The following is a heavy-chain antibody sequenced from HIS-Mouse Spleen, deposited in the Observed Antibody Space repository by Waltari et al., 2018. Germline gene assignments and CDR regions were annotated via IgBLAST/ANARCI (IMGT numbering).Heavy chain of an antibody. CDR1: GYTFTSYY. Sequence: QVQLVQSGAEVKKPGASVKVSCKASGYTFTSYYMHWVRQAPGQGLEWMGISNPDVGSPGNAQKFQGRVTLTRDTSTSPVYLGLSSLRSEDTAVYYCARCPYSSSWDDAFDIWGQGTMVTVSS. CDR2: SNPDVGSP. V-gene: IGHV1-46*03. CDR3: ARCPYSSSWDDAFDI. D-gene: IGHD6-13*01. J-gene: IGHJ3*02.